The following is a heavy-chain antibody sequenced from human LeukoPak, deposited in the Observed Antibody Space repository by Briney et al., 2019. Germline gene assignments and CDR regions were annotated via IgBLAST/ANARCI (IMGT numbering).Heavy chain of an antibody. V-gene: IGHV3-23*01. CDR3: AKAPFITMVRGVISSYFDY. D-gene: IGHD3-10*01. Sequence: PGGSLRLSCAASGFTFSSYAMSWVRQAPGKGLEWVSAISGSGGSTYYADSVKGRFTISRGNSKNTLYLQMNSLRAEDTAVYYCAKAPFITMVRGVISSYFDYWGQGTLVTVSS. CDR2: ISGSGGST. CDR1: GFTFSSYA. J-gene: IGHJ4*02.